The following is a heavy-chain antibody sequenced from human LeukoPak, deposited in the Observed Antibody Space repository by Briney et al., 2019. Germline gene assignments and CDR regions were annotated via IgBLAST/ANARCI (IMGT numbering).Heavy chain of an antibody. CDR1: GGSISSGDYY. V-gene: IGHV4-30-4*08. CDR2: IFYCGTT. D-gene: IGHD2-15*01. J-gene: IGHJ3*02. CDR3: ARVVRCSGGSCALSAFDI. Sequence: SETLSLTCTVSGGSISSGDYYWSWIRQPPGRGLEWIGYIFYCGTTYYNASLKSRLTISVDTSKNQFSLKLSSVTAADAAVYYCARVVRCSGGSCALSAFDIWGQGTMVTVSS.